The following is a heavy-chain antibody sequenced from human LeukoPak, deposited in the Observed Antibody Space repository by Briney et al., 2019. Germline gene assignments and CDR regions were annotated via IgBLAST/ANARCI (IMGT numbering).Heavy chain of an antibody. D-gene: IGHD7-27*01. Sequence: GGSLRLSCAASGFTFSGYAMSWVRQAPGKGLEWVSAISGTGGRTYYADSVKGRFTISRDNSKNTLYLQMNSLRAEDTAVYYCAKDGGLWVSAHWGDSWGRGTLVTVSS. V-gene: IGHV3-23*01. CDR1: GFTFSGYA. CDR3: AKDGGLWVSAHWGDS. CDR2: ISGTGGRT. J-gene: IGHJ4*02.